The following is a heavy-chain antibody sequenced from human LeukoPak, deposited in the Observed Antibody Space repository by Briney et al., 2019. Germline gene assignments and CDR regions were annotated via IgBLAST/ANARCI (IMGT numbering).Heavy chain of an antibody. V-gene: IGHV3-30*18. CDR3: AEEGRGFSYCFGPSF. D-gene: IGHD5-18*01. Sequence: GGSLRLSCAASGFTFSSYGMHWVRQAPGKGLEWVAVISYDGSNKYYADSVKGRFTISRDNSKNTLYLQMNSLRAEDTAVYYWAEEGRGFSYCFGPSFWGQGTLVTVSS. CDR1: GFTFSSYG. CDR2: ISYDGSNK. J-gene: IGHJ4*01.